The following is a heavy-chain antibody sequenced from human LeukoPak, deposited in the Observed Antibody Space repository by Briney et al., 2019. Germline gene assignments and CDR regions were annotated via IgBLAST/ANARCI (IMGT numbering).Heavy chain of an antibody. D-gene: IGHD2-2*01. V-gene: IGHV1-69*04. CDR1: GGTFSSYA. Sequence: SVKVSRKTSGGTFSSYAISWVRHAPGQGLEWMGRIIPILGIAHYAQKFQGRVTITADKSTSTAYMELGRLRSEDTSVYYCARGCVVPAAIDYWGQGTLVTVSS. CDR3: ARGCVVPAAIDY. J-gene: IGHJ4*02. CDR2: IIPILGIA.